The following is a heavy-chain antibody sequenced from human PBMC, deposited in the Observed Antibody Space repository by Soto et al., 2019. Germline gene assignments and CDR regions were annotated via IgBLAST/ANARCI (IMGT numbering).Heavy chain of an antibody. CDR2: IYYSGST. V-gene: IGHV4-59*08. D-gene: IGHD6-13*01. CDR1: GGSISSYY. Sequence: SETLSLTCTVSGGSISSYYWSWIRQPPGKGLEWIGYIYYSGSTNYNPSLKSRVTISVDTSKNQFSLKLSSVTAADTAVYYCARQSGYSSSWYVSPFDYWGQGTLVTVSS. J-gene: IGHJ4*02. CDR3: ARQSGYSSSWYVSPFDY.